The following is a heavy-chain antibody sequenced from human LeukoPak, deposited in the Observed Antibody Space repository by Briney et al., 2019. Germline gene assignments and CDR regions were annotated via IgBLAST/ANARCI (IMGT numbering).Heavy chain of an antibody. CDR2: ISSSSSYI. D-gene: IGHD2-15*01. CDR1: GFTFSSYS. Sequence: GRSLRLSCAASGFTFSSYSMNWVRQAPGKGLEWVSSISSSSSYIYYADSVKGRFTISRDNAKNSLYLQMNSLRAEDTAVYYCARAQDIVVVVAATYFDYWGQGTLVTVSS. J-gene: IGHJ4*02. CDR3: ARAQDIVVVVAATYFDY. V-gene: IGHV3-21*01.